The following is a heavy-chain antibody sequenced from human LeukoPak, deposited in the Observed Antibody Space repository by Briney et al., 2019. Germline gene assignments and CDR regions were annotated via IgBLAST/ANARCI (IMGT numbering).Heavy chain of an antibody. J-gene: IGHJ4*02. CDR1: GLTFSNFP. D-gene: IGHD3-22*01. CDR3: ATQSITLVVVIGPFDY. CDR2: IQDDGATT. Sequence: GGSLRLSCAASGLTFSNFPMHWVRQAPGKGLEWVALIQDDGATTNYVDSVRGRFTISRDNSKSTVYLQMNSLKPDDTAVYYCATQSITLVVVIGPFDYWGQGTLVTVSS. V-gene: IGHV3-30*02.